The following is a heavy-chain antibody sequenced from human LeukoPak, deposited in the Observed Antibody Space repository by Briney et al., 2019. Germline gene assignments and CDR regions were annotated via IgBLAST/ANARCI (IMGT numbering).Heavy chain of an antibody. Sequence: SVKVSCKASGGTFSSYAISWVRQAPGQGLEWMGGIIPIFGTANYAQKFQGRVTITADESTSTAYMELSSLRPEDTAVYYCARVELLHVYFDYWGQGTLVTVSS. CDR1: GGTFSSYA. D-gene: IGHD1-26*01. CDR2: IIPIFGTA. CDR3: ARVELLHVYFDY. V-gene: IGHV1-69*13. J-gene: IGHJ4*02.